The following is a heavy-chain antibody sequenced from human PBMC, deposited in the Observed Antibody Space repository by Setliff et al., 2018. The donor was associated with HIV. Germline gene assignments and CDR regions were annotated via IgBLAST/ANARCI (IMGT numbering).Heavy chain of an antibody. J-gene: IGHJ4*02. CDR3: ARVADYDLTSYYFFDY. D-gene: IGHD3-9*01. V-gene: IGHV4-31*03. CDR2: VFHTGIT. Sequence: PSETLFLTCTVSGDSITSNSHYWGWIRQHPGKGLEWIGYVFHTGITYQNPSLESRLSMSVDTSQNRFSLRLTSVTAADTAVYYCARVADYDLTSYYFFDYWGRGTLVT. CDR1: GDSITSNSHY.